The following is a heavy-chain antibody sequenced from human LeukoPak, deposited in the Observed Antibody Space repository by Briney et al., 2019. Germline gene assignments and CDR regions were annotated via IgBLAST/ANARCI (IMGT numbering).Heavy chain of an antibody. CDR2: IRYDGSNK. CDR3: AKDNAPHCSGGSCYPTAIGY. Sequence: GGSLRLSCAASGFTFSSYGMHWVRQAPGKGLEWVAFIRYDGSNKYYADSVKGRFTISRDNSKNTLYPQMNSLRAEDTAVYYCAKDNAPHCSGGSCYPTAIGYWGQGTLVTVSS. D-gene: IGHD2-15*01. J-gene: IGHJ4*02. CDR1: GFTFSSYG. V-gene: IGHV3-30*02.